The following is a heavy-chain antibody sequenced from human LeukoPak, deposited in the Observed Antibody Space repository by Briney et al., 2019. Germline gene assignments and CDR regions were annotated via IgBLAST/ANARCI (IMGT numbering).Heavy chain of an antibody. V-gene: IGHV4-39*01. Sequence: SETLSLTCNVSDGSISSSTYYWGWIRQAPGKGLEWIASMYYSTNTYYSPSLKSRVTIFVDTSKNVFSLKTRSVTAADTAVYYCATTLKVGDDGFDIWGQGTMVTVSS. CDR1: DGSISSSTYY. CDR3: ATTLKVGDDGFDI. D-gene: IGHD1-26*01. CDR2: MYYSTNT. J-gene: IGHJ3*02.